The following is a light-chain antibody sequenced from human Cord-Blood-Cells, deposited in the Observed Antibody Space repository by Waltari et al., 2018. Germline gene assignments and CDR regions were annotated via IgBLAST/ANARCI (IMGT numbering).Light chain of an antibody. CDR1: SSDVGGYNY. V-gene: IGLV2-14*01. CDR2: DVS. Sequence: QSALTQPASVSGSPGQSITISCTGTSSDVGGYNYVSWYQQHPGKAPKLMIYDVSNRPSGVSNRFSGSKSGNTASLTISGLQAEDEADYYCSSYTSSSTLYVVRTGTKVTVL. J-gene: IGLJ1*01. CDR3: SSYTSSSTLYV.